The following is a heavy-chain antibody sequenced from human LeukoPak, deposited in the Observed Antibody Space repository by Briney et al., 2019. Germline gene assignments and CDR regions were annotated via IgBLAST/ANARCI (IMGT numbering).Heavy chain of an antibody. D-gene: IGHD1-26*01. CDR2: ITNSGDLV. Sequence: PGGSLRLSCAASGFRFSGHYMSWIRQAPGKGLEWISYITNSGDLVNYADSVKGRFTISRDNAKNSLYLQMNSLRAEDTAVYYCAREARATPDFWGQGTVVTVSS. CDR1: GFRFSGHY. CDR3: AREARATPDF. J-gene: IGHJ4*02. V-gene: IGHV3-11*01.